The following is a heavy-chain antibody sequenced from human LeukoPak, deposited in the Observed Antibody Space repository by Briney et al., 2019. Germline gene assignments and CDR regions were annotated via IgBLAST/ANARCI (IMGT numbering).Heavy chain of an antibody. CDR2: IYYSGST. CDR3: ARSLYDRYYFDY. CDR1: GGSINSYY. D-gene: IGHD3-16*01. Sequence: SETLSLTCTVSGGSINSYYWSWIRQPPGKGLEWIGYIYYSGSTNYNPSLKSRVTISVDTSKNQFSLKLSSVTAADTAVYYCARSLYDRYYFDYWGQGTLVTVSS. V-gene: IGHV4-59*01. J-gene: IGHJ4*02.